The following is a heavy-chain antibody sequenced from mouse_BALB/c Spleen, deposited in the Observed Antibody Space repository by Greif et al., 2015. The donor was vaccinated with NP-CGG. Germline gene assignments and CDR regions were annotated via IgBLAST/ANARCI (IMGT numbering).Heavy chain of an antibody. CDR1: GFNIKDTY. J-gene: IGHJ3*01. CDR2: IDPANGNT. CDR3: ARSGGSWFAY. V-gene: IGHV14-3*02. Sequence: EVQLQQSGAELVKPGASVKLSCTASGFNIKDTYMHWVKQRPEQGLEWIGRIDPANGNTKYDPKFQSKATITADTSSNTPYLQLSSLTSEDTAVYSCARSGGSWFAYWGQGTLVTVSA. D-gene: IGHD1-1*02.